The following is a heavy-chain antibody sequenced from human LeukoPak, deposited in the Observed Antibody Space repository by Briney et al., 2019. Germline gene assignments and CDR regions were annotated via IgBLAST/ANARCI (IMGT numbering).Heavy chain of an antibody. Sequence: SETLSLTCTVSGGSISSYCWSWIRQPPGKGLEWIGYIYYSGSTNYNPSLKSRVTISVDTSKNQFSLKLSSVTAADTAVYYCASRSGGGHFGYWGQGTLVTVSS. J-gene: IGHJ4*02. CDR1: GGSISSYC. V-gene: IGHV4-59*08. CDR2: IYYSGST. D-gene: IGHD2-15*01. CDR3: ASRSGGGHFGY.